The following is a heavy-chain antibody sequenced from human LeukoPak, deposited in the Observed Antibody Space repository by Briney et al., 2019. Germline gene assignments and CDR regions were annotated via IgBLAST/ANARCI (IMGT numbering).Heavy chain of an antibody. V-gene: IGHV4-61*02. J-gene: IGHJ6*03. CDR1: GGSISSGSYY. CDR3: ARELNYYYMDV. Sequence: SETLSLTCTVSGGSISSGSYYWSWIRQPAGKGLEWIGRSYTSGSTNYNPSLKRRVTISVDTSKNQFSLKLSSVTAADTAVYYCARELNYYYMDVWGKGTTVTVSS. CDR2: SYTSGST.